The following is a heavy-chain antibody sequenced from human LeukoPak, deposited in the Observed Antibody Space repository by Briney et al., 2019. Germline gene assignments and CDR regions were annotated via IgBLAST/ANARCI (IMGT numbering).Heavy chain of an antibody. V-gene: IGHV4-34*01. J-gene: IGHJ4*02. CDR2: INHSGST. Sequence: QTSETLSLTCAVYGGSFSGYYWSWIRQPPGKGLEWIGEINHSGSTNYNPSLKSRVTISVDTSKNQFSLKLSSVTAADTAVYYCARGHGGSRLDYWGQGTLVTVSS. CDR3: ARGHGGSRLDY. D-gene: IGHD1-26*01. CDR1: GGSFSGYY.